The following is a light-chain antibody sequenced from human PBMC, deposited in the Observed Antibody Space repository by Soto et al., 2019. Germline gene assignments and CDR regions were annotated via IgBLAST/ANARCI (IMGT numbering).Light chain of an antibody. CDR3: GTWDSSLSAYV. V-gene: IGLV1-51*01. CDR2: DNN. J-gene: IGLJ1*01. Sequence: QSVLPLPPSVTAAPRQKVTISCSGSSSNIRNNYVSWYQQLPGTAPKLLIYDNNKRPSGIPDRFSGSKSGTSATLGITGLQNGDEADYYCGTWDSSLSAYVFGTGNKVTVL. CDR1: SSNIRNNY.